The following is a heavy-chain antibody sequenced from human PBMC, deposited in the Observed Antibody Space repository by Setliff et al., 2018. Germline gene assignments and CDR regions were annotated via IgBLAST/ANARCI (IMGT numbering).Heavy chain of an antibody. V-gene: IGHV1-24*01. J-gene: IGHJ4*02. Sequence: GASVKVSCKVSGYTLTELSMHWVRQAPGKGLEWMGGFDPEDGETIYAQKFQGRVTMTEDTSTDTAYMELSSLRSEDTAVYYCATADVIIAAAGNSKYILDDWGQGTLVTV. D-gene: IGHD6-13*01. CDR3: ATADVIIAAAGNSKYILDD. CDR1: GYTLTELS. CDR2: FDPEDGET.